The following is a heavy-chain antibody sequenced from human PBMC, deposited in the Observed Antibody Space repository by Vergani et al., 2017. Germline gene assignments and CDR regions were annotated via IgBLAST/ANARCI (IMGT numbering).Heavy chain of an antibody. CDR2: ISSSSSTI. V-gene: IGHV3-48*01. CDR3: AREGRSGSYYEGLRYYGMDV. Sequence: EVQLVESGGGLVQPGGSLRLSCAASGFTFSSYSMNWVRQAPGKGLEWVSYISSSSSTIYYADSVKGRFTISRDNAKNSLYLQMNSLRAEDTAVYYCAREGRSGSYYEGLRYYGMDVWGQGTTVTVSS. J-gene: IGHJ6*02. CDR1: GFTFSSYS. D-gene: IGHD1-26*01.